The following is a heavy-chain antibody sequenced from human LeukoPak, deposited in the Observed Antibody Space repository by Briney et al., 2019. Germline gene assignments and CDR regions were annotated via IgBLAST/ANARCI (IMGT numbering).Heavy chain of an antibody. Sequence: SETLSLTCTVSGGSISSYYWSWIRQPPGKGLEWIGYIYYSGSTNYNPSLKSRVTISVDTSKNQFSLKLSSVTAADTAVYYCARLRELYDFWSGYFDYWGQGTLVTVSS. CDR1: GGSISSYY. V-gene: IGHV4-59*08. CDR3: ARLRELYDFWSGYFDY. CDR2: IYYSGST. J-gene: IGHJ4*02. D-gene: IGHD3-3*01.